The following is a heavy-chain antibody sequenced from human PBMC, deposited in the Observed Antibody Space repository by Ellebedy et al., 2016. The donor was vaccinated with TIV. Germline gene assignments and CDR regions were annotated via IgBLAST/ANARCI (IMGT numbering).Heavy chain of an antibody. V-gene: IGHV3-7*01. D-gene: IGHD3-16*02. CDR1: GFTFSSYW. J-gene: IGHJ6*02. CDR3: ARARRSSPPVLRDV. Sequence: GGSLRLXXAASGFTFSSYWMSSVRQAPGKGLEWVANIKQDGSEKYYVDSVKGRFTISRDNAKNSLYRQMNSLRAEDTAVYYCARARRSSPPVLRDVWGQGTTVTVSS. CDR2: IKQDGSEK.